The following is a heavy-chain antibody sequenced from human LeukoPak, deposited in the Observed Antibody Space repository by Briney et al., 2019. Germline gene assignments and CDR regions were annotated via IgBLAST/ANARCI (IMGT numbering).Heavy chain of an antibody. CDR2: ISWDGGST. J-gene: IGHJ6*03. D-gene: IGHD3-10*01. CDR3: AKAGITMVRGAVTRDYYYYYYMDV. CDR1: GFTFDDYA. Sequence: GGSLRLSCAASGFTFDDYAMHWVRQAPGKGLEWVSLISWDGGSTYYADSVKGRFTISRDNSKNSLYLQMNSLRAEDTALYYCAKAGITMVRGAVTRDYYYYYYMDVWGKGTTVTVSS. V-gene: IGHV3-43D*03.